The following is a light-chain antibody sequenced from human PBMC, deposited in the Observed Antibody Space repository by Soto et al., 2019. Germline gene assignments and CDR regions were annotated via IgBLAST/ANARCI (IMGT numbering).Light chain of an antibody. V-gene: IGKV3-20*01. J-gene: IGKJ1*01. Sequence: TVLTQSPGTLSLSPGERATLSCRASQSVWSSLLAWYQHKPGQTPRLLIYGASSRATGIPDRFSGSGSGTDFTLTISRLEPEDFAVYYCQQYGSPWTFGQGTKVEIK. CDR1: QSVWSSL. CDR2: GAS. CDR3: QQYGSPWT.